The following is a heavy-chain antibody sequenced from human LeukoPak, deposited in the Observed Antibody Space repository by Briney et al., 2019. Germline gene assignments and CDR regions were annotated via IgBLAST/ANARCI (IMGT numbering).Heavy chain of an antibody. CDR3: ARVWSAANDY. CDR1: GFTLSSYW. J-gene: IGHJ4*02. Sequence: GGSLRLSCAASGFTLSSYWMSWVRQAPGKGLEWVANIKQDGSEKYYVDSVKGRFTISRDKAKNSLYLQMNSLRAEDTAVYYCARVWSAANDYWGQGTLVTVSS. CDR2: IKQDGSEK. D-gene: IGHD2-2*01. V-gene: IGHV3-7*01.